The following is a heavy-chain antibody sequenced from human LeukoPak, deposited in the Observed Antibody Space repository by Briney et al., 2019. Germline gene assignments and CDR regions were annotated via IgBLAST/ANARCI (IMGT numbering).Heavy chain of an antibody. CDR2: ISSSSSTI. CDR1: GFTFSSYS. Sequence: PGGSLRLSCAASGFTFSSYSMNWVRQAPGKGLEWVSYISSSSSTIYYADSVKGRFTISRDNAKNSLYLQMNSLRAEDMALYYCAKDTGYYYDSGGHFDYWGQGTLVTVSS. CDR3: AKDTGYYYDSGGHFDY. D-gene: IGHD3-22*01. J-gene: IGHJ4*02. V-gene: IGHV3-48*04.